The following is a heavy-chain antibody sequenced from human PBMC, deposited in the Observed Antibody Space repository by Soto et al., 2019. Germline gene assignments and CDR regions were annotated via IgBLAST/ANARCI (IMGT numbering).Heavy chain of an antibody. CDR3: ARGGGVVPVFDY. Sequence: SETLSLTCTVSGGSVSNSNYYWGWIRQSPGKGLEWIGNVYYRGRSNSSPSVKSRVTISVDTSKNQFSLKLSSVTAADTAVYYCARGGGVVPVFDYWGQGTLVTVSS. CDR2: VYYRGRS. V-gene: IGHV4-39*07. CDR1: GGSVSNSNYY. J-gene: IGHJ4*02. D-gene: IGHD3-3*01.